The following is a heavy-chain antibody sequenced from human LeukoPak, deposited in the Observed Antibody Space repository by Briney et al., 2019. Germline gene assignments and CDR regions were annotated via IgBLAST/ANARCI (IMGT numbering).Heavy chain of an antibody. CDR3: AKHYYDSSGYWYDAFDI. Sequence: PGGSLRLSCAASGFTFSDFAMHWVRQAPGKGLKWLALISYDENNEFYADSVKGRFTISRDNSKNTLYLQMNNLRAEDTAVYYCAKHYYDSSGYWYDAFDIWGQGTMVTVSS. V-gene: IGHV3-30*07. J-gene: IGHJ3*02. D-gene: IGHD3-22*01. CDR1: GFTFSDFA. CDR2: ISYDENNE.